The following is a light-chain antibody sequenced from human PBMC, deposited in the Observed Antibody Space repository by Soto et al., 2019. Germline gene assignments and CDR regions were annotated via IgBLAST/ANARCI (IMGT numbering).Light chain of an antibody. Sequence: QSALTQPRSVSGSPGQSVTISCTGTRSDVGGYDYVSWYQQYPGKAPKLMIYDVIKRPSGVPDRFSGSKSGNTASLTISGFQAEDEADYYCCSYPGRYNVVFGGGTKLTVL. CDR3: CSYPGRYNVV. CDR1: RSDVGGYDY. J-gene: IGLJ2*01. CDR2: DVI. V-gene: IGLV2-11*01.